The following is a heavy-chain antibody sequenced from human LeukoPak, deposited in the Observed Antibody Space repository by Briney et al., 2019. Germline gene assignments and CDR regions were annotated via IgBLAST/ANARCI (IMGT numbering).Heavy chain of an antibody. V-gene: IGHV1-69*13. CDR3: ARGRGRIEYSSSRIDY. D-gene: IGHD6-6*01. CDR1: GGTFSSYA. J-gene: IGHJ4*02. CDR2: IIPIFGTA. Sequence: ASVKVSCKASGGTFSSYAISWVRQAPGQGLEWMGGIIPIFGTANYAQKFQGRVTITADESTCTAYMELSSLRSEDTAVYYCARGRGRIEYSSSRIDYWGQGTLVTVSS.